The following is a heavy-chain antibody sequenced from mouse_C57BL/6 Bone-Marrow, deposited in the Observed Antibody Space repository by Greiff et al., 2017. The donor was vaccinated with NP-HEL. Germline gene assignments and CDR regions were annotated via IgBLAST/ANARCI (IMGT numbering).Heavy chain of an antibody. J-gene: IGHJ4*01. Sequence: VKLMESGPGLVQPSQSLSITCTVSGFSLTSYGVHWVRQPPGKGLEWLGVIWSGGSTDSTAAFISRLSISKDNSKSQVFFKMNSLQADDTAIYYVAKWGGVYAMDYWGQGTSVTVSA. V-gene: IGHV2-4*01. CDR2: IWSGGST. CDR1: GFSLTSYG. CDR3: AKWGGVYAMDY.